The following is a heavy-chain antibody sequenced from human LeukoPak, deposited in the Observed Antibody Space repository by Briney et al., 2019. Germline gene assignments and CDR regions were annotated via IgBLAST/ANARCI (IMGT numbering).Heavy chain of an antibody. V-gene: IGHV3-7*01. CDR3: ARVGRNGWDFDH. CDR2: INEGGGLT. J-gene: IGHJ4*02. Sequence: GGSLRLSCAASGFTFSSYWMTWVRQAPGKGLEWVTIINEGGGLTFYVDSVKGRFSISRDNSKNSLSLQMSTLRVEDTAMYYCARVGRNGWDFDHWGQGTLVTVSS. CDR1: GFTFSSYW. D-gene: IGHD6-19*01.